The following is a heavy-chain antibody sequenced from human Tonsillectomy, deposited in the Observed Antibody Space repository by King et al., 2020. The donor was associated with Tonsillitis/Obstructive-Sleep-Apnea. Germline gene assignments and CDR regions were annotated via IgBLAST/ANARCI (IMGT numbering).Heavy chain of an antibody. CDR2: INTNTGNP. CDR1: VYTFTSYA. J-gene: IGHJ4*02. CDR3: ARVPLQWLLRGPFDY. V-gene: IGHV7-4-1*02. Sequence: VQLVESGSELKKPGASVKVSCKVSVYTFTSYAMNWVRQAPGQGLEWMGWINTNTGNPTYAQGFTGQFVFSLDTSVNTTYLQINSLKAENTAVYYCARVPLQWLLRGPFDYWGPGTLVTVSS. D-gene: IGHD6-19*01.